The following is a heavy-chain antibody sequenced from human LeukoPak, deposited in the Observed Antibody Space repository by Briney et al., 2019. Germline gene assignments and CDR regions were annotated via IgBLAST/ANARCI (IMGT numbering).Heavy chain of an antibody. J-gene: IGHJ4*02. CDR2: LYTRGST. CDR3: ARDNCGGDCFHDY. CDR1: GASISDYY. Sequence: PSVTLSLTCTVSGASISDYYWSWIRQSAGKGLEWIGHLYTRGSTNYNPSLKSRVTMSVDTSKNQFSLRLNSLTAADTAIYYCARDNCGGDCFHDYWGQGTLVTVSS. V-gene: IGHV4-4*07. D-gene: IGHD2-21*02.